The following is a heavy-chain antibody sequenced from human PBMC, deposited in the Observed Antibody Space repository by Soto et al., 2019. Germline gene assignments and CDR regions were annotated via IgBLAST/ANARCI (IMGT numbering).Heavy chain of an antibody. CDR2: IYTSGST. D-gene: IGHD3-16*01. CDR1: GGSISSYY. V-gene: IGHV4-4*07. J-gene: IGHJ4*02. Sequence: SETLSLTCTVSGGSISSYYRSWIRQPAGKGLEWIGRIYTSGSTNYNPSLKSRVTMSVDTSKNQFSLKLSSVTAADTAVYYCARGGTRWTFREGFDYWGQGTLVTVSS. CDR3: ARGGTRWTFREGFDY.